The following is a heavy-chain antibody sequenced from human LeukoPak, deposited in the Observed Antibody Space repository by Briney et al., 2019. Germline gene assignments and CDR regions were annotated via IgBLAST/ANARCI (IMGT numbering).Heavy chain of an antibody. J-gene: IGHJ4*02. D-gene: IGHD1-26*01. CDR3: AKAGSYGEYYFDY. CDR1: GFTFSSYA. CDR2: ISGSGGST. V-gene: IGHV3-23*01. Sequence: GGSLRLSCAASGFTFSSYAMSWVRQAPGKGLEWVSAISGSGGSTCYADSVKGRFTISRDNSKNTLYLQMNSLRAEDTAVYYCAKAGSYGEYYFDYWGQGTLVTVSS.